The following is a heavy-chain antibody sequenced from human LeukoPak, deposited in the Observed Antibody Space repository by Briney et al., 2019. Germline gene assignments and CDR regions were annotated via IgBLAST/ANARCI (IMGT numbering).Heavy chain of an antibody. Sequence: PGGSLRLSCAASGFTFSSYGMHWVRQAPGKGLEWVASIKQDGSEKNYVDSVKGRFTISRDNAKNSLYLQMNSLRAEDTAVYYCARSLGYYDYWGQGTLVTVSS. CDR3: ARSLGYYDY. D-gene: IGHD2/OR15-2a*01. CDR2: IKQDGSEK. V-gene: IGHV3-7*01. CDR1: GFTFSSYG. J-gene: IGHJ4*02.